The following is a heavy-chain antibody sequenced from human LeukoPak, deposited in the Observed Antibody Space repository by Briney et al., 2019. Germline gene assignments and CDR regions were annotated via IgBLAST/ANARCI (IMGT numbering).Heavy chain of an antibody. J-gene: IGHJ4*02. CDR1: GGSISSSSYY. D-gene: IGHD3-9*01. CDR3: VLGGRYFDWLGAVDY. CDR2: IYYSGST. V-gene: IGHV4-39*07. Sequence: PSETLSLTCTVSGGSISSSSYYWGWIRQPPGKGLEWIGSIYYSGSTYYNPCLKSRVTISVDTSKNQFSLKLSSVTAADTAVYYCVLGGRYFDWLGAVDYWGQGTLVTVSS.